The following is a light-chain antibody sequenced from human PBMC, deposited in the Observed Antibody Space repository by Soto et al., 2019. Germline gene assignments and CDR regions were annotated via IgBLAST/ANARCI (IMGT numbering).Light chain of an antibody. CDR1: QSVGSN. CDR3: QQDNNWPPWT. V-gene: IGKV3-15*01. Sequence: EIVMTQSPATLSVSPGERATLSCRASQSVGSNLAWYQQKPCQGPRLLIYGASTRATGIPARFSGSGAGTEFTLTISSLQSEDFAVYYCQQDNNWPPWTFGQGTKVEIK. J-gene: IGKJ1*01. CDR2: GAS.